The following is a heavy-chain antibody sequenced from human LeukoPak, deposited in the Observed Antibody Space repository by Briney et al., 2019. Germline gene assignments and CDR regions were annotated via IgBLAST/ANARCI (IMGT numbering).Heavy chain of an antibody. D-gene: IGHD4-17*01. V-gene: IGHV3-23*01. J-gene: IGHJ4*02. CDR1: GFTFSSYA. Sequence: PGGSLRLSCAASGFTFSSYAVSWVRQAPGKGLEWVSTISGSGGSTYYADSVKGRFTFSRDNSKNTLYLQMNSLRADDTAVYYCANNMTTVTAFDYWGQGTLVTASS. CDR2: ISGSGGST. CDR3: ANNMTTVTAFDY.